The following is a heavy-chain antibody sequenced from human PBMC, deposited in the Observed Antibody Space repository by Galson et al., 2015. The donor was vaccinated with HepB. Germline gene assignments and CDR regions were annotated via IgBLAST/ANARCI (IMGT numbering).Heavy chain of an antibody. Sequence: SLRLSCAASGFTFDDYAMHRVRQAPGKGLEWVSGISWNSGSIGYADSVKGRFTISRDNAKNPLYLQMNSLRAEDTALYYCAKDMEGSTPLWFGEFHYYYYGMDVWGQGTTVTASS. V-gene: IGHV3-9*01. CDR2: ISWNSGSI. CDR3: AKDMEGSTPLWFGEFHYYYYGMDV. CDR1: GFTFDDYA. J-gene: IGHJ6*02. D-gene: IGHD3-10*01.